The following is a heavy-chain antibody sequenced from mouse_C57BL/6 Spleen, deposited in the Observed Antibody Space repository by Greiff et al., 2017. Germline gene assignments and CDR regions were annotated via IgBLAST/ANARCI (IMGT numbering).Heavy chain of an antibody. Sequence: VHVKQSVAELVRPGASVKLSCTASGFNIKNTYMHWVKQRPEQGLEWIGRIDPANGNTKYAPKFQGKATITADTSSNTAYLQLSSLTSEDTAIYYCARGDYGNPYAMDYWGQGTSVTVSS. CDR2: IDPANGNT. CDR1: GFNIKNTY. V-gene: IGHV14-3*01. D-gene: IGHD2-1*01. CDR3: ARGDYGNPYAMDY. J-gene: IGHJ4*01.